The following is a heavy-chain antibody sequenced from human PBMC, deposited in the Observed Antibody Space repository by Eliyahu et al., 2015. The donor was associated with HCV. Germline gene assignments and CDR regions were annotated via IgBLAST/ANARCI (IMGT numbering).Heavy chain of an antibody. D-gene: IGHD1-7*01. J-gene: IGHJ5*02. Sequence: QVQLVESGGGVVQPGRSLRLSCAAXXFTFSSXGXHWVRQAXGKGLEWVAVIWYDGSNKYYADSVKGRFTISRDNSKNTLYLQMNSLRAEDTAVYYCARDSITGTTSVWNWFDPWGQGTLVTVSS. V-gene: IGHV3-33*01. CDR2: IWYDGSNK. CDR1: XFTFSSXG. CDR3: ARDSITGTTSVWNWFDP.